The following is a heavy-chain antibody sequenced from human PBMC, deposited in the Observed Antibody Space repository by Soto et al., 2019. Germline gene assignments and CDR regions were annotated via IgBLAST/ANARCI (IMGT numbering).Heavy chain of an antibody. CDR1: GYTFTSYY. J-gene: IGHJ4*02. V-gene: IGHV1-46*01. CDR3: ARGGYYYDSSGYYYPERDRPNDC. Sequence: QVQLVQSGAEVKKPGASVKVSCKASGYTFTSYYMHWVRQAPGQGLEWMGIINPSGGSTSYEQKYQGRVTMTRDKSKSTVHMELSSLRSEDTAVYYCARGGYYYDSSGYYYPERDRPNDCWGQGTLVTVSS. D-gene: IGHD3-22*01. CDR2: INPSGGST.